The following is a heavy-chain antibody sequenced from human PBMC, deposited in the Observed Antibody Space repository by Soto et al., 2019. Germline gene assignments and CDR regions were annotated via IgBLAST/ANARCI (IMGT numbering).Heavy chain of an antibody. J-gene: IGHJ6*02. V-gene: IGHV3-23*01. CDR1: GFTFSGYA. Sequence: PGGSRRLSWAASGFTFSGYAMSWVRQSPGDGLEWDSAISGSGGSTYYADSVKGRFTISRDNSKNTLYLQMNSLRAEDTAVYYCAKVLTPQGYYYYGMDVWGQGTTVTVSS. CDR2: ISGSGGST. D-gene: IGHD1-20*01. CDR3: AKVLTPQGYYYYGMDV.